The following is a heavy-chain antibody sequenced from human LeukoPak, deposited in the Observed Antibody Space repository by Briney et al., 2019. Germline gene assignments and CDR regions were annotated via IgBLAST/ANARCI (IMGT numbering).Heavy chain of an antibody. V-gene: IGHV3-74*01. CDR3: ARDSMVREVIRQYYYGMDV. D-gene: IGHD3-10*01. CDR1: VFTFSSYW. CDR2: INSDGSST. Sequence: PGGSLRLSCAASVFTFSSYWMHWVRQAPGKGLVWVSRINSDGSSTSYADSVKGRFTISRDNAKNTLYLQMNSLRAEDTAVYYCARDSMVREVIRQYYYGMDVWGKGTTVTVSS. J-gene: IGHJ6*04.